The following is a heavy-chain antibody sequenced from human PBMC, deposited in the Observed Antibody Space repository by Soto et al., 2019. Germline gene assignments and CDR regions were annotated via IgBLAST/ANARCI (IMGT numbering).Heavy chain of an antibody. J-gene: IGHJ3*02. D-gene: IGHD6-6*01. V-gene: IGHV1-2*02. CDR2: INPNSGGT. CDR3: ARGGIEYSSSSVAFDI. Sequence: ASVKVSCKASGYTFTGYYMHWVRQAPGQGLEWMGWINPNSGGTNYAQKFQGRVTMTRDTSISTAYMELSRLRSDDTAVYYCARGGIEYSSSSVAFDIWGQGTMVTVSS. CDR1: GYTFTGYY.